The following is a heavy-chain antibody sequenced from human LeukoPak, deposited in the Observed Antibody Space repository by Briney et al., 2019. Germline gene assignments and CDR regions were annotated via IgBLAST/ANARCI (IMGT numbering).Heavy chain of an antibody. V-gene: IGHV3-53*01. J-gene: IGHJ5*02. CDR1: GFSFSNYA. CDR3: ARSYTHYDFWSGYTYQNYFDP. Sequence: GGSLRLSCAASGFSFSNYAMNWVRQAPGKGLEWVSVIYAGDSTYYADSVKGRFIISRDNSKNTVYLQMDSLRAEDTAVYYCARSYTHYDFWSGYTYQNYFDPWGQGTLVTVSS. CDR2: IYAGDST. D-gene: IGHD3-3*01.